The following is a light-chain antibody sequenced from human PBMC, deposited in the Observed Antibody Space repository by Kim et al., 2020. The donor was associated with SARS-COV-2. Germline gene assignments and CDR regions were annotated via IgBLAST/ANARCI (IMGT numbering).Light chain of an antibody. J-gene: IGKJ2*01. V-gene: IGKV3-11*01. CDR3: QQSSNWYT. CDR1: QSIGSS. Sequence: EIVLTQSPVTLSLSPGESATLSCRASQSIGSSLAWYQHKPGQAPRLLIYDAFNRATGIPARFSGSGSGTDFTLTISSLEPEDFAVYYCQQSSNWYTFGQGTKLEI. CDR2: DAF.